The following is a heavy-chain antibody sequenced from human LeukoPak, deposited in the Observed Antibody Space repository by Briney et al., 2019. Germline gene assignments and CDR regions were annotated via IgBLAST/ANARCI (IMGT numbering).Heavy chain of an antibody. D-gene: IGHD2-8*01. V-gene: IGHV1-2*02. J-gene: IGHJ4*02. CDR3: ARILYCTNGVCVGNDDY. CDR1: GYTFTGYY. CDR2: INPNSGGT. Sequence: VASVKVSCKASGYTFTGYYMHWVRQAPGQGLEWMGWINPNSGGTNYAQKFQGRVTMTRDTSISTAYMELSRLRSDDTAVYYCARILYCTNGVCVGNDDYWGQGTLVTVSS.